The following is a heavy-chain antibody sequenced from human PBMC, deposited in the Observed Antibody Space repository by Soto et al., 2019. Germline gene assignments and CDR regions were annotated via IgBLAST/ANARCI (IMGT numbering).Heavy chain of an antibody. D-gene: IGHD6-13*01. CDR3: ARSGYSSTWYPLGV. J-gene: IGHJ6*02. Sequence: SETLSLTCAVYGGSFSDHYWSWIRQPPGKGLEWIGEITHSGSTNYNPSLKSRVTILVDTSKNQFSLKLSSVTAADTAVYYCARSGYSSTWYPLGVWGQGTTVTVSS. CDR2: ITHSGST. CDR1: GGSFSDHY. V-gene: IGHV4-34*01.